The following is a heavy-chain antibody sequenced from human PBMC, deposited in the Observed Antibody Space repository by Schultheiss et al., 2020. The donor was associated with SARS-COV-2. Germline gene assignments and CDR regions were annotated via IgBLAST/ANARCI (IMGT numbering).Heavy chain of an antibody. D-gene: IGHD3-22*01. V-gene: IGHV4-59*12. CDR3: ARSMGGYYYDSSGYYGRRAFDI. Sequence: SETLSLTCTVSGGSISSYYWSWIRQPPGKGLEWIGYIYYSGSTNYNPSLKSRVTISVDTSKNQFSLKLSSVTAADTAVYYCARSMGGYYYDSSGYYGRRAFDIWGQGTMVTVSS. CDR2: IYYSGST. CDR1: GGSISSYY. J-gene: IGHJ3*02.